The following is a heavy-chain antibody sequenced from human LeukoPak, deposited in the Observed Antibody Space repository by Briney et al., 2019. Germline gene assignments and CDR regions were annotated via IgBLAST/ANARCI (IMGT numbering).Heavy chain of an antibody. V-gene: IGHV3-11*01. D-gene: IGHD2-2*03. Sequence: PGGSLRLSCAASGFTFSDYYMSWIRQAPGKGLAWVSYISSSGSTIYYADSVKGRFTISRDNAKNSLYLQMNSLRAEDTAVYYCARLRVDIVVVPAARNVYYYYGMDVWGQGTTVTVSS. CDR3: ARLRVDIVVVPAARNVYYYYGMDV. J-gene: IGHJ6*02. CDR2: ISSSGSTI. CDR1: GFTFSDYY.